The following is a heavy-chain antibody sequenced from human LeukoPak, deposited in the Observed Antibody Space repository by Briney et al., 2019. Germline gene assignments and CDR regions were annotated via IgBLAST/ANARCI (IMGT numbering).Heavy chain of an antibody. CDR2: IYYSGST. V-gene: IGHV4-59*01. CDR3: ARASGEGFRLGP. CDR1: VGSISSYN. Sequence: PSETLSLTCTVSVGSISSYNWSCIREPPGKGREGMRYIYYSGSTNYNPSLKSRVTISVDTSKNQFSLKLSSVTAAETAVYYCARASGEGFRLGPWGQESLVTVSS. J-gene: IGHJ5*02. D-gene: IGHD4-17*01.